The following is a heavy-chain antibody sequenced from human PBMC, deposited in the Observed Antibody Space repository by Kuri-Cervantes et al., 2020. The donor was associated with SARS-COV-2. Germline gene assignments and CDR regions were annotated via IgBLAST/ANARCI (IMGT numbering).Heavy chain of an antibody. Sequence: GGSLRLSCLTSGFVFDFYEMNWVRQAPGKGLEWLAYISPTASTIYYADSVKGRFTISRDNAKKSLYLEMNSLRAEDTAVYYCARQGYCSGGSCYSGAMDVWGQGTTVTVSS. V-gene: IGHV3-48*03. CDR2: ISPTASTI. J-gene: IGHJ6*02. CDR1: GFVFDFYE. CDR3: ARQGYCSGGSCYSGAMDV. D-gene: IGHD2-15*01.